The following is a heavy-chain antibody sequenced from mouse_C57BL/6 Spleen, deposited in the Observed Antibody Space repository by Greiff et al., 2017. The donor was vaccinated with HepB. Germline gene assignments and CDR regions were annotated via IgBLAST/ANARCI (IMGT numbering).Heavy chain of an antibody. J-gene: IGHJ4*01. CDR1: GFSLTSYG. CDR2: IWRGGST. D-gene: IGHD1-1*01. Sequence: VHLVESGPGLVQPSQSLSITCTVSGFSLTSYGVHWVRQSPGKGLEWLGVIWRGGSTDYNAAFMSRLSITKDNSKSQVFFKMNSLQADDTAIYYCASSTVVATDYAMDYWGQGTSVTVSS. CDR3: ASSTVVATDYAMDY. V-gene: IGHV2-5*01.